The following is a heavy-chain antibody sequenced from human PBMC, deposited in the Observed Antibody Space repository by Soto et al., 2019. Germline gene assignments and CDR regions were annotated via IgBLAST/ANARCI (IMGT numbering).Heavy chain of an antibody. D-gene: IGHD3-10*01. CDR1: GFTFSSYG. CDR2: ISYDGSNK. CDR3: AKDGRKRFTDWYFDL. Sequence: QVQLVESGGGVVQPGRSLRLSCAASGFTFSSYGMHWVRQAPGKGLEWVAVISYDGSNKYYADSVKGRFTISRDNSKNTLYLQMNSLRAEDTAVYYCAKDGRKRFTDWYFDLWGRGTLVTVSS. V-gene: IGHV3-30*18. J-gene: IGHJ2*01.